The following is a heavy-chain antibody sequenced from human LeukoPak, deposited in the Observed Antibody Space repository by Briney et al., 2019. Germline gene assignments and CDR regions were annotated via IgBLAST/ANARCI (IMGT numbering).Heavy chain of an antibody. CDR1: GYSITSSSW. V-gene: IGHV4-28*01. Sequence: SETLSLTCAVSGYSITSSSWWGWIRQPPGKGLEWIGYIYHSGTTYYNPSLQSRVTMSVDTSKNQFSLKLSSVTAADTAVYYCARQGKITMVRGVTRGFDYWGQGTLVTVSS. J-gene: IGHJ4*02. D-gene: IGHD3-10*01. CDR3: ARQGKITMVRGVTRGFDY. CDR2: IYHSGTT.